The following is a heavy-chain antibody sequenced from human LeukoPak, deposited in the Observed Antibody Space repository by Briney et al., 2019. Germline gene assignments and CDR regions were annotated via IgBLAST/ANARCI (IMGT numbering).Heavy chain of an antibody. CDR1: GGTFSSYA. CDR3: ARGGITMVRGASPYNWFDP. D-gene: IGHD3-10*01. J-gene: IGHJ5*02. Sequence: SVKVPCKASGGTFSSYAISWVRQAPGQGLEWMGGIIPIFGTANYAQKFQGRVTITADESTSTAYMELSSLRSEDTAVYYCARGGITMVRGASPYNWFDPWGQGTLVTVSS. V-gene: IGHV1-69*13. CDR2: IIPIFGTA.